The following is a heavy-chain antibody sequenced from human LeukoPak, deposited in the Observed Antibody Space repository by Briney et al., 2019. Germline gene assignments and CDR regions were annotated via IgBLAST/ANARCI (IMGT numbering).Heavy chain of an antibody. Sequence: ASVKVSCKASGYTFTSYAMNWVRQAPGQGLEWMGIINPSSGSTNYAQKFQGRVSMTRGTSTSTVYMELSSLRSEDTAVYYCARVLGYEGQWEPLDYWGQGTLVTVSS. CDR2: INPSSGST. J-gene: IGHJ4*02. V-gene: IGHV1-46*01. CDR1: GYTFTSYA. CDR3: ARVLGYEGQWEPLDY. D-gene: IGHD1-14*01.